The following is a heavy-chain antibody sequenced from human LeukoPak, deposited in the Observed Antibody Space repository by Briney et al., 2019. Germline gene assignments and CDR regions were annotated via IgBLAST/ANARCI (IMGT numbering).Heavy chain of an antibody. J-gene: IGHJ4*02. CDR3: ARGGSSGPDY. CDR1: GGSITSYY. Sequence: PSETLSLTCTVSGGSITSYYWSWIRQPPGKGLEWIGYIYYSGSTNYNPSLKSRVSISVDKSKNQFSLRLSSVTAADTAVYYCARGGSSGPDYWGQGTLVTVSS. D-gene: IGHD6-19*01. CDR2: IYYSGST. V-gene: IGHV4-59*12.